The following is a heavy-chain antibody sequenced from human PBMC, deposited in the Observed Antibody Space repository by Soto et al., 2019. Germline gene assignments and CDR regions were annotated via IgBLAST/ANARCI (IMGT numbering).Heavy chain of an antibody. CDR3: ARDTFKREGSSIDY. J-gene: IGHJ4*02. V-gene: IGHV3-33*01. Sequence: GGPLRLSCAASGFTFSSYGMHWVREAPGKGLEWVAVIWYDGSNKYYTDYVKGRFTITRDNSKNTLDLQMNSLRAEDTAVYYCARDTFKREGSSIDYWGQGTLVTVSS. CDR1: GFTFSSYG. D-gene: IGHD1-26*01. CDR2: IWYDGSNK.